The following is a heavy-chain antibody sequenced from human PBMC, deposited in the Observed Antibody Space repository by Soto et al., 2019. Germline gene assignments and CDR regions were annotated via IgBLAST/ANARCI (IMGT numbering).Heavy chain of an antibody. V-gene: IGHV3-23*01. CDR3: ARWREQQLSRGYYGMDV. CDR2: ISGRGEST. D-gene: IGHD6-13*01. J-gene: IGHJ6*02. Sequence: EAQLLESGGGLVQPGGSLRLSCAASGFTFSSYAMSWVRQAPGKGLEWVSAISGRGESTNYADSVKGRFTISRDNSKNTLILQMNSLRAEDTAVYYCARWREQQLSRGYYGMDVWGQGTTVTASS. CDR1: GFTFSSYA.